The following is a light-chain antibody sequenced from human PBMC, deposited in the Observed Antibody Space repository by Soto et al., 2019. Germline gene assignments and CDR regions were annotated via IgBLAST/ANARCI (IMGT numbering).Light chain of an antibody. CDR3: GTWDRRLRANV. CDR2: DSD. V-gene: IGLV1-51*01. CDR1: RSNIGDHF. J-gene: IGLJ3*02. Sequence: QSVLTQPPSVSAAPGQKVTISCSGSRSNIGDHFVSWYQQLPGTAPRLLVYDSDKRPSGIPDRFSGSKSDTSATLAITGLQTGDEADYYYGTWDRRLRANVFGGGTKLTVL.